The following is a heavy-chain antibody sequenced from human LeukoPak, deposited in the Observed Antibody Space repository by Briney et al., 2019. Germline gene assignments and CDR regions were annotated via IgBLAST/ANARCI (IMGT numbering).Heavy chain of an antibody. D-gene: IGHD3-3*01. J-gene: IGHJ5*02. CDR1: GFTFTDHY. V-gene: IGHV1-2*02. Sequence: GASVKVSCKSSGFTFTDHYIHWVRQGPGQGLEWMGYIGPHSTFTSSPQEFQGRVTMTRDTSISTAYMELSRLRSDDTAVYYCARTYYDFWSGYQPSNWFDPWGQGTLVTVSS. CDR2: IGPHSTFT. CDR3: ARTYYDFWSGYQPSNWFDP.